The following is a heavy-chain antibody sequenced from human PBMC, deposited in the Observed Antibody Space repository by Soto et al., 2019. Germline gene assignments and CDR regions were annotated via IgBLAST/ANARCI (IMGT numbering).Heavy chain of an antibody. CDR1: GFTFSNAW. Sequence: PGGSLRLSCAASGFTFSNAWMSWVRQAPGKGLEWVGRIKSKTDGGTTDYAAPVKGRFTISRDDSKNTLYLQMNSLKTEDTAVYYCTLGNWLSWPVDPWGQGTLVTVSS. J-gene: IGHJ5*02. CDR3: TLGNWLSWPVDP. D-gene: IGHD3-9*01. CDR2: IKSKTDGGTT. V-gene: IGHV3-15*01.